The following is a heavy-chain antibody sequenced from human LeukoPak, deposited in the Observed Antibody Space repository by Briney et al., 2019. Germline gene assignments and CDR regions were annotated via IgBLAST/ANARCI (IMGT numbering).Heavy chain of an antibody. D-gene: IGHD1-7*01. CDR3: ARDPLGTTGFYGMDV. Sequence: GGSLRLSCAASGFTFSGSAMSWVRQAPGEGLEWVSSISSSRSYIYYADSVKGRFTISRDNAKNSLYLQMNSLRAEDTAVYYCARDPLGTTGFYGMDVWGQGTTVTVSS. V-gene: IGHV3-21*01. J-gene: IGHJ6*02. CDR1: GFTFSGSA. CDR2: ISSSRSYI.